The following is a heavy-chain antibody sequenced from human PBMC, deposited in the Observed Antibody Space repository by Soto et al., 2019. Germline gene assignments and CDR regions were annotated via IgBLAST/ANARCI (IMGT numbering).Heavy chain of an antibody. CDR3: ARGGDSSSSSPYYYGMDV. D-gene: IGHD6-6*01. J-gene: IGHJ6*02. Sequence: ASVKVSCKASGYTFTGYYMHWVRQAPGQGLEWMGWINPNSGGTNYAQKFQGWVTMTRDTSISTAYMELSRLRSEDTAVYYCARGGDSSSSSPYYYGMDVWGQGTTVTVSS. CDR1: GYTFTGYY. CDR2: INPNSGGT. V-gene: IGHV1-2*04.